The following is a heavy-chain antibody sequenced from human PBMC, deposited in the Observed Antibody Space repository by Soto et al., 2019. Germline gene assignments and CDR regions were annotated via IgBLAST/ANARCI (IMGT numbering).Heavy chain of an antibody. Sequence: PGGSLRLSCAASGFTFDDYAMHWVRQAPGKGLEWVSGISWNSGSIGYADSVKGRFTISRDNAKNSLYLQMNSLRAEDTALYYCAKGFTGMVMYNWFDPWGQGTLVTVSS. CDR2: ISWNSGSI. CDR3: AKGFTGMVMYNWFDP. J-gene: IGHJ5*02. CDR1: GFTFDDYA. V-gene: IGHV3-9*01. D-gene: IGHD3-9*01.